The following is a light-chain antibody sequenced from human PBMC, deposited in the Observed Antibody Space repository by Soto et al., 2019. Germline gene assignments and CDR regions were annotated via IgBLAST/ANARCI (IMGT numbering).Light chain of an antibody. CDR1: HDIRNS. CDR2: DAS. V-gene: IGKV1-33*01. J-gene: IGKJ4*01. CDR3: QQYDNLQLT. Sequence: IQMTQSPSSLSASIGDRVTITCQASHDIRNSLNWYQQTPGKPPKLLISDASNLELGVPSKFSGTGFGTDFSFTIINLQPEDIVTYYCQQYDNLQLTFGLGTKVDIX.